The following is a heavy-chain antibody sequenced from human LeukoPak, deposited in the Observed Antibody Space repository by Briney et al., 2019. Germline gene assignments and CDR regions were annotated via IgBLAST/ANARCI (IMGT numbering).Heavy chain of an antibody. Sequence: GGSLRLSCAASGFTFSSYSMNWVRQAPGKGLEWVSSISSSSSYIYYADSVKGRFTISRDNAKNSLYLQMNSLRAEDTAVYYCARDVVTYYYMDVWGKGTTVTISS. J-gene: IGHJ6*03. V-gene: IGHV3-21*01. CDR2: ISSSSSYI. D-gene: IGHD3-22*01. CDR3: ARDVVTYYYMDV. CDR1: GFTFSSYS.